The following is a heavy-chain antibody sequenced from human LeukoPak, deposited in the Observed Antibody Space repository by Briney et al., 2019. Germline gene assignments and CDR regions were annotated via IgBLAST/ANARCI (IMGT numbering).Heavy chain of an antibody. J-gene: IGHJ4*02. CDR2: IYYSGST. D-gene: IGHD5-18*01. CDR1: GGSISSYY. V-gene: IGHV4-59*08. Sequence: PSETLSLTCTVSGGSISSYYWSWIRQPPGKGLEWIGYIYYSGSTNYNPSLKSRVTISVDTSKNQFSLKLSSVTAADTAVYYCARLLRKRDTAMVSWGQGTLVTVSS. CDR3: ARLLRKRDTAMVS.